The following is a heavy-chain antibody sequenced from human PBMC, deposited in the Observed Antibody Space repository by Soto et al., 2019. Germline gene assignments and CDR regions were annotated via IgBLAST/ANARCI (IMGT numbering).Heavy chain of an antibody. J-gene: IGHJ4*02. CDR1: GFSLSTSGVG. CDR2: IYWNDDK. V-gene: IGHV2-5*01. Sequence: SGPTLVKPTQTLTLTCTFSGFSLSTSGVGVAWFLNPPGKALEWLALIYWNDDKHYSQSLKSRLTITKDTSKNQVVLTMTNMDPVDTATYYCAHRQLSDDYFDYWGQGTLVTVSS. D-gene: IGHD5-18*01. CDR3: AHRQLSDDYFDY.